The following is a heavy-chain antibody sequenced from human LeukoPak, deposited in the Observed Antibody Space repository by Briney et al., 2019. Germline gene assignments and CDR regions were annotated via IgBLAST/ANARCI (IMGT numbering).Heavy chain of an antibody. CDR2: IYPADSDT. Sequence: GESLKISCKGSGYSFNTYWIGWVRQMPGKGLECMGIIYPADSDTRYSPSFQGRVTISVDKSISTAYLQWSSLKASDTAMYYCARPSTGSYDFAYWGQGTLVTVSS. V-gene: IGHV5-51*01. CDR1: GYSFNTYW. D-gene: IGHD1-26*01. CDR3: ARPSTGSYDFAY. J-gene: IGHJ4*02.